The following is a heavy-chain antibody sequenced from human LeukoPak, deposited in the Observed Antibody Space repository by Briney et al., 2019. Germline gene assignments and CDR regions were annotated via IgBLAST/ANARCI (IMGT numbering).Heavy chain of an antibody. CDR2: IYHSGST. Sequence: PSQTLSLTCTVSGGSISSGSKYWSWIRQPPGKGLEWIGSIYHSGSTYYNPSLKSRVTISVDTSKNQFSLKLSSVTAADTAVYYCARDFRVGASNLDYWGQGTLVTVSS. CDR1: GGSISSGSKY. D-gene: IGHD1-26*01. J-gene: IGHJ4*02. CDR3: ARDFRVGASNLDY. V-gene: IGHV4-39*07.